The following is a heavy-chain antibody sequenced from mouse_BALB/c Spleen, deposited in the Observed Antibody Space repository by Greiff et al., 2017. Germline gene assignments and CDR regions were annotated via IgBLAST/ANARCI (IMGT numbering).Heavy chain of an antibody. D-gene: IGHD1-1*02. Sequence: EVKVEESGPGLVKPSQSLSLTCTVTGYSITSDYAWNWIRQFPGNKLEWMGYISYSGSTSYNPSLKSRISITRDTSKNQFFLQLNSVTTEDTATYYCALVPYHFAYWGQGTLVTVSA. CDR3: ALVPYHFAY. CDR1: GYSITSDYA. J-gene: IGHJ3*01. CDR2: ISYSGST. V-gene: IGHV3-2*02.